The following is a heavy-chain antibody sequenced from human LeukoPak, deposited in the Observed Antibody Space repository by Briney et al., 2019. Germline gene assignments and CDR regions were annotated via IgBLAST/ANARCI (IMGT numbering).Heavy chain of an antibody. CDR2: IRSKAYGGTT. CDR1: GFTFGDYA. D-gene: IGHD3-10*01. Sequence: GRSLRLSCTTSGFTFGDYAMSWVRQAPGKGLEWVGFIRSKAYGGTTEYAASVKGRFTISRDDSKSIAHLQMNSLKTEDTAVFYCTRESPGFYFYGMDVWGQGTTVTVSS. J-gene: IGHJ6*02. V-gene: IGHV3-49*04. CDR3: TRESPGFYFYGMDV.